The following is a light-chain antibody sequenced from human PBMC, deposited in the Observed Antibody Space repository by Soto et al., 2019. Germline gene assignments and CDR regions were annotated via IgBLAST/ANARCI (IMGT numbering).Light chain of an antibody. CDR1: QSISNY. CDR2: AAS. V-gene: IGKV1-39*01. CDR3: QQSYSTPPDEWT. J-gene: IGKJ1*01. Sequence: DIQMTQSPSSLSVFVGDRVTITCWASQSISNYLNWYQQKPGKATKLLIYAASTLQSGVPSRFSGSASGTDFTLTISSLQPEDFATYYCQQSYSTPPDEWTFGQGTKVEIK.